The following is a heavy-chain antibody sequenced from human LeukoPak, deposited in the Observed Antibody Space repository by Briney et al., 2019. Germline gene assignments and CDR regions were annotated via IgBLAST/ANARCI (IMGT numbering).Heavy chain of an antibody. V-gene: IGHV1-3*01. Sequence: GASVKISCKASGYTFTNYAIHWVRQAPGQRLEWMGWINAGNGNTQYSQNFQARVTITRDTSASTAYMELGSLISEDTAVYYCERSTWLQRSYYLDYWGQGTLVTVSS. CDR2: INAGNGNT. CDR3: ERSTWLQRSYYLDY. D-gene: IGHD5-18*01. J-gene: IGHJ4*02. CDR1: GYTFTNYA.